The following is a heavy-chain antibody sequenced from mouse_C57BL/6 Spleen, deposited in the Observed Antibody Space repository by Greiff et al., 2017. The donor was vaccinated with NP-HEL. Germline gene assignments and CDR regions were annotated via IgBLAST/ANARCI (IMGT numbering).Heavy chain of an antibody. V-gene: IGHV1-64*01. Sequence: QVQLQQPGAELVKPGASVKLSCKASGYTFTSYWMHWVKQRPGQGLEWIGMIHPNSGSTNYNEKFKSKATLTVDKSSSTAYMQLSSLTSEDSAVYYCANYYGSSYLSYAMDYWGQGTSVTVSS. CDR2: IHPNSGST. D-gene: IGHD1-1*01. CDR1: GYTFTSYW. J-gene: IGHJ4*01. CDR3: ANYYGSSYLSYAMDY.